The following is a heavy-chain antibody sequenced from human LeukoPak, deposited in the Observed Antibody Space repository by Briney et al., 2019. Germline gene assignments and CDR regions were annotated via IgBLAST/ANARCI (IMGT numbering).Heavy chain of an antibody. V-gene: IGHV3-23*01. D-gene: IGHD2-15*01. J-gene: IGHJ4*02. Sequence: PGGSLRLSCAASGFTFSNYAMTWVRQAPGKGLEWVSVISGSGETTSYADSVKGRFTISRDNSKNTLYLQMNSLRAEDTAVYYCARACSGGSCYSTQDYWGQGTLVTVSS. CDR2: ISGSGETT. CDR3: ARACSGGSCYSTQDY. CDR1: GFTFSNYA.